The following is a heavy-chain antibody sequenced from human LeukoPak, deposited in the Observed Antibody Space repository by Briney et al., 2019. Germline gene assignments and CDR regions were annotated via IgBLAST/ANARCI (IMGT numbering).Heavy chain of an antibody. V-gene: IGHV1-18*01. CDR2: ISAYNGDT. J-gene: IGHJ4*02. CDR3: ARDPSNSSGFHPHSDY. Sequence: ASVTVSCTASGYTFTNHGITWVRQAPGQGLEWMGWISAYNGDTKYAQKLQGRVTMTTDTSTNTAYMELRSLRSDDTADYYCARDPSNSSGFHPHSDYWGQGTLVTVSS. D-gene: IGHD3-22*01. CDR1: GYTFTNHG.